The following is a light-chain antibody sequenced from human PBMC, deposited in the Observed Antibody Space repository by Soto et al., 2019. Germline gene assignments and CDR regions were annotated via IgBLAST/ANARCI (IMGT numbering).Light chain of an antibody. CDR2: EVS. CDR3: SSYAGSNNLV. Sequence: QSAVTQPPSASGSPGQSVTVSCTGSSSVVGGYNYVSWYQQYPGKAPKLMIYEVSQRPSGVPDRFSGSKSGSTASLTVSGLQADEEADYYCSSYAGSNNLVFGGGTKLTVL. CDR1: SSVVGGYNY. V-gene: IGLV2-8*01. J-gene: IGLJ2*01.